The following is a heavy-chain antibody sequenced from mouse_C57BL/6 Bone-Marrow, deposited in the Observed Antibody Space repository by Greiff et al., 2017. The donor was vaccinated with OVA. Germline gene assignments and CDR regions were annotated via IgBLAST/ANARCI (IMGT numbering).Heavy chain of an antibody. CDR1: GYTFTSYW. J-gene: IGHJ4*01. CDR2: INPSSGYT. Sequence: QVQLQQSGAELAKPGASVKLSCKASGYTFTSYWMHWVKQRPGQGPEWIGYINPSSGYTKYNQKFKDKATLTADKSSSTAYMQLSSLTYEDSAVYYCARGYGSSLYAMDYWGQGTSVTVSS. D-gene: IGHD1-1*01. CDR3: ARGYGSSLYAMDY. V-gene: IGHV1-7*01.